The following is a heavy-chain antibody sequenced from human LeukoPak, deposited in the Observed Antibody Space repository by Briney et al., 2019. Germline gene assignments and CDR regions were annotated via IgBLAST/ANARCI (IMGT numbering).Heavy chain of an antibody. D-gene: IGHD1-26*01. J-gene: IGHJ3*02. CDR3: AREGLLLERAFDI. CDR2: IIPIFGTA. V-gene: IGHV1-69*13. CDR1: GGTFSTYA. Sequence: SVKVSCKASGGTFSTYAISWVRQAPGQGLEWMGGIIPIFGTANYAQKFQGRVTITADESTSTAYMELSSLRSEDTAVYYCAREGLLLERAFDIWGQGTMVTVSS.